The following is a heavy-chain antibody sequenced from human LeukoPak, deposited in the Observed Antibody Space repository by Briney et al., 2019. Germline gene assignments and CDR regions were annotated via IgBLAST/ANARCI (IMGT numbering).Heavy chain of an antibody. CDR1: GYSENFYG. V-gene: IGHV1-18*01. D-gene: IGHD3-9*01. Sequence: ASVKVSCKTSGYSENFYGITWVRQVAGQGLEWMGWISAQHGQTEYAPNSQDRVTMTTDTYTNTAYMELRSLRSDDTAVYYCAYGRYDILTGYYANWFDPWGQGTLVTVSS. CDR3: AYGRYDILTGYYANWFDP. CDR2: ISAQHGQT. J-gene: IGHJ5*02.